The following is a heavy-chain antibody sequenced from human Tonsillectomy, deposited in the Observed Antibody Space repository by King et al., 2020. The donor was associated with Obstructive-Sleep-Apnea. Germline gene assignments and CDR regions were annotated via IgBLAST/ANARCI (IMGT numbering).Heavy chain of an antibody. CDR2: INNSGGT. CDR3: AKLNGAAMVRWDFDY. CDR1: GFTFSSYA. V-gene: IGHV3-23*04. Sequence: QLVQSGGGLVQPGGSLRLSCAASGFTFSSYAMSWVRQAPGKGLEWVSTINNSGGTYSADSVKGRFTISRDNSKNTLYLQMNSLRAEDTAVYYCAKLNGAAMVRWDFDYWGQGTLVTVSS. D-gene: IGHD3-10*01. J-gene: IGHJ4*02.